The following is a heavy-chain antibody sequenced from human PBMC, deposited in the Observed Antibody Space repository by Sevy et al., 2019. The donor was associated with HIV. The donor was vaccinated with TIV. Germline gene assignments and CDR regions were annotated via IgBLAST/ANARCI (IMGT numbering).Heavy chain of an antibody. CDR3: ATESIAARKSQFDY. D-gene: IGHD6-6*01. CDR1: GYTFTGYY. J-gene: IGHJ4*02. CDR2: NNPNSGGT. Sequence: ASVKVSCKASGYTFTGYYMHWVRQAPGQGLEWMGWNNPNSGGTNYAQKFQGRVTMTRDTSISTDYMELSRLRSDDTAEYYCATESIAARKSQFDYWGQGTLVTVSS. V-gene: IGHV1-2*02.